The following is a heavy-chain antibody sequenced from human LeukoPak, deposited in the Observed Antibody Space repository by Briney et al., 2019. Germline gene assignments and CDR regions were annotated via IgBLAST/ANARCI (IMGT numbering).Heavy chain of an antibody. D-gene: IGHD3-10*01. CDR2: FDPEDGET. CDR3: ATDGIEGSGSYYTFDY. CDR1: GYTLTELS. V-gene: IGHV1-24*01. Sequence: ASVKVSCKVSGYTLTELSMHWVRQAPGEGLEWMGGFDPEDGETIYAQKFQGRVTMTEDTSTDTAYMELSSLRSEDTAVYYCATDGIEGSGSYYTFDYWGQGTLVTVSS. J-gene: IGHJ4*02.